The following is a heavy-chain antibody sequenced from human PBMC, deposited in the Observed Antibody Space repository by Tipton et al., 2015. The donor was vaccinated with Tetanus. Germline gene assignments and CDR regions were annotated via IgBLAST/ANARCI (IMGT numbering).Heavy chain of an antibody. CDR2: ISGSGGST. V-gene: IGHV3-23*01. Sequence: SLRLSCAASGFTFSSYAMSWVRQAPGKGLEWVSAISGSGGSTYYADSVKGRFTISRDNSKNTLYLQMNSLRAEDTAVYYCAKGSQSYYNRDNWFDPWGQGTLVTVSS. CDR1: GFTFSSYA. CDR3: AKGSQSYYNRDNWFDP. J-gene: IGHJ5*02. D-gene: IGHD3-10*01.